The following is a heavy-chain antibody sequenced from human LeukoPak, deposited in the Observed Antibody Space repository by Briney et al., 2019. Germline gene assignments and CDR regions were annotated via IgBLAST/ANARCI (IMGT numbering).Heavy chain of an antibody. CDR2: IYYSGST. J-gene: IGHJ3*02. CDR1: GGSISSGGYY. V-gene: IGHV4-31*03. CDR3: ARRRENILTGYNKPRAFDI. Sequence: PSQTLSLTCTVSGGSISSGGYYWSWIRQHPGKGLEWIGYIYYSGSTYYNPSLKSRVTISVDTSKNQFSLKLSSVTAADTAVYYCARRRENILTGYNKPRAFDIWGQGTMVTVSS. D-gene: IGHD3-9*01.